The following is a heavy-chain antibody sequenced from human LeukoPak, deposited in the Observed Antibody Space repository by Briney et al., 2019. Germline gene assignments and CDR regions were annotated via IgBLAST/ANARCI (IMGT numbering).Heavy chain of an antibody. Sequence: ASETLSLTCSVSGASLTIYYWNWIRQPAGKGLEWIGRYTSGTTTHNPSLKSQFTMSIDTSKNQISLKLTSVTAADTAVYYCATGDHSFDNWGQGILVTVTP. J-gene: IGHJ4*02. CDR1: GASLTIYY. CDR2: YTSGTT. V-gene: IGHV4-4*07. CDR3: ATGDHSFDN.